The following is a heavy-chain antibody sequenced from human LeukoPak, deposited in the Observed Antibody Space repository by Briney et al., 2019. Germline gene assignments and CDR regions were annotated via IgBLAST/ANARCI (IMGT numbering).Heavy chain of an antibody. CDR1: GGSISSSSHY. V-gene: IGHV4-39*01. Sequence: KPSETLSLTCTVSGGSISSSSHYWGWIRQPPGKGLEWIGSIYYSGSTYYNPSLKSRVTISVDTSKNQFSLKLSSATAADTAVYYCARQLGYCSSTSCYADKVDYWGQGTLVTVSS. J-gene: IGHJ4*02. CDR3: ARQLGYCSSTSCYADKVDY. D-gene: IGHD2-2*01. CDR2: IYYSGST.